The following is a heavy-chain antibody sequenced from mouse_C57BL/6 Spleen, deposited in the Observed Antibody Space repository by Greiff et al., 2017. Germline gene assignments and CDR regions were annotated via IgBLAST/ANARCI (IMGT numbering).Heavy chain of an antibody. CDR3: ARERGGSSPSWFAY. V-gene: IGHV5-4*01. J-gene: IGHJ3*01. D-gene: IGHD1-1*01. CDR2: ISDGCSYT. CDR1: GFTFSSYA. Sequence: EVQVVESGGGLVKPGGSLKLSCAASGFTFSSYAMSWVRQTPEKRLEWVATISDGCSYTYYPDNVKGRFTISRDNAKNNLYLQMSHLKSEDTAMYYCARERGGSSPSWFAYWGQGTLVTVSA.